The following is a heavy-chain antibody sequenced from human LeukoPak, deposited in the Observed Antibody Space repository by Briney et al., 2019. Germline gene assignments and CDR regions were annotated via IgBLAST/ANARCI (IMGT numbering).Heavy chain of an antibody. Sequence: GGSLRLSCATSGFTFSSYAMSWVRQAPGKGLEWVSGIGASGGSTYYADSVKGRFTIYRDNSKNTLYLQMNSLRTEDTAVYYCARTTGMDVWGRGTTATVSS. D-gene: IGHD1-1*01. CDR2: IGASGGST. V-gene: IGHV3-23*01. J-gene: IGHJ6*02. CDR1: GFTFSSYA. CDR3: ARTTGMDV.